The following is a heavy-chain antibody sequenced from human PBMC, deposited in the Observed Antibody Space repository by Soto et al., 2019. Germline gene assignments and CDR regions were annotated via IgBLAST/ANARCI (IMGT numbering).Heavy chain of an antibody. CDR3: ARAGPFLQTSRYNWNSYWFDP. V-gene: IGHV1-18*01. CDR2: ISAYNGNT. D-gene: IGHD1-7*01. J-gene: IGHJ5*02. Sequence: SSVKVSCKASGYTFTSYGISWVRQAPGQGLEWMGWISAYNGNTNYAQKLQGRVTMTTDTSTSTAYMELRSLRSDDTAVYYCARAGPFLQTSRYNWNSYWFDPWGQGTLVTVS. CDR1: GYTFTSYG.